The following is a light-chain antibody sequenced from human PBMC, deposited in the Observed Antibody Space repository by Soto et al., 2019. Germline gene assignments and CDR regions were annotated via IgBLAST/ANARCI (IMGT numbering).Light chain of an antibody. V-gene: IGKV1-5*03. J-gene: IGKJ1*01. Sequence: DIQMTQSPSTLSGSVGDRVTITCRASQTISSWLAWYQQKPGKAPKLLIYKASTLKSGLPSRFSGSGSGTEFTLTISSLQPDDFVTYYCQHSNSYSQAFGQGTKVELK. CDR3: QHSNSYSQA. CDR2: KAS. CDR1: QTISSW.